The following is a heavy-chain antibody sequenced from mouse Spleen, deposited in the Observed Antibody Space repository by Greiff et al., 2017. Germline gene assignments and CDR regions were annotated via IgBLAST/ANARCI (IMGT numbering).Heavy chain of an antibody. D-gene: IGHD2-1*01. J-gene: IGHJ4*01. CDR1: GYSFTGYN. CDR3: ARRTLYYGNYDYAMDY. Sequence: VQLKESGPELEKPGASVKISCKASGYSFTGYNMNWVKQSNGKSLEWIGNIDPYYGGTSYNQKFKGKATLTVDKSSSTAYMQLKSLTSEDSAVYYCARRTLYYGNYDYAMDYWGQGTSVTVSS. CDR2: IDPYYGGT. V-gene: IGHV1-39*01.